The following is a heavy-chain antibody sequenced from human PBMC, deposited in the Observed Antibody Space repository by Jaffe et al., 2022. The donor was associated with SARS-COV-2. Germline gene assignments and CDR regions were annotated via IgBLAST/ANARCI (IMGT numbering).Heavy chain of an antibody. J-gene: IGHJ4*02. CDR1: GFTFSSYS. CDR2: ISSSSSYI. Sequence: EVQLVESGGGLVKPGGSLRLSCAASGFTFSSYSMNWVRQAPGKGLEWVSSISSSSSYIYYADSVKGRFTISRDNAKNSLYLQMNSLRAEDTAVYYCARDRDSYGLIDYWGQGTLVTVSS. V-gene: IGHV3-21*01. D-gene: IGHD5-18*01. CDR3: ARDRDSYGLIDY.